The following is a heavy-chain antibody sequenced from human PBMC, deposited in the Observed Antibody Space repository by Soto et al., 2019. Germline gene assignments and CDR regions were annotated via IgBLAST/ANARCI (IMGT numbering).Heavy chain of an antibody. CDR1: GFTFSSYA. CDR2: ISYDGSNK. CDR3: ARERYCSGGSCWFYYYYGMDV. Sequence: LRLPCAASGFTFSSYAMHWVRQAPGKGLEWVAVISYDGSNKYYADSVKGRFTISRDNSKNTLYLQMNSLRAEDTAVYYCARERYCSGGSCWFYYYYGMDVWGQGTTVTVSS. V-gene: IGHV3-30-3*01. D-gene: IGHD2-15*01. J-gene: IGHJ6*02.